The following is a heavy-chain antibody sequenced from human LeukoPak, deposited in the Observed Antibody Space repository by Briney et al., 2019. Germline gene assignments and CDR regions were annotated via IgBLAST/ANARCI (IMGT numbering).Heavy chain of an antibody. Sequence: PWGSLRLSCAASGFTFSDYYMSWISQAPGKGLEWVSYISSSGNIIYYADSVKGRFTISRDNAKNSLYLQMNSLRVEDTALYYCARPTGSYGFDIWGQGAMVTVSS. CDR1: GFTFSDYY. D-gene: IGHD4-17*01. CDR3: ARPTGSYGFDI. V-gene: IGHV3-11*04. J-gene: IGHJ3*02. CDR2: ISSSGNII.